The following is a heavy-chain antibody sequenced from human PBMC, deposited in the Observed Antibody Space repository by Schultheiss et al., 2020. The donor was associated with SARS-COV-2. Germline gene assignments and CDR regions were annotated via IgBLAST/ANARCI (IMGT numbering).Heavy chain of an antibody. Sequence: SETLSLTCAVYGGSFSGYYWSWIRQPPGKGLEWIGYIYYSGSTNYNPSLKSRVTISVDTSKNQFSLKLSSVTAADTAVYYCARGPGVPAVYYYMDVWGKGTTVTVSS. CDR2: IYYSGST. CDR3: ARGPGVPAVYYYMDV. CDR1: GGSFSGYY. V-gene: IGHV4-59*12. D-gene: IGHD2-2*01. J-gene: IGHJ6*03.